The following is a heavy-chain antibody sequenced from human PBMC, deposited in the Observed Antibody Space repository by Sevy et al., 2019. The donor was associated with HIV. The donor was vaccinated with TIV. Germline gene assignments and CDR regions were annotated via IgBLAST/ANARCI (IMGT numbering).Heavy chain of an antibody. D-gene: IGHD1-26*01. J-gene: IGHJ4*02. CDR2: ISYDGSNE. CDR3: AREGVGPYFDY. CDR1: KFTFSSYA. Sequence: GGSLRLSCAASKFTFSSYAMHWVRQAPGKGLEWVAVISYDGSNEYYAASVKGRFTISRDNSKNTVYLQMNSLRAEDTDVYYCAREGVGPYFDYWGQGTLVTVSS. V-gene: IGHV3-30-3*01.